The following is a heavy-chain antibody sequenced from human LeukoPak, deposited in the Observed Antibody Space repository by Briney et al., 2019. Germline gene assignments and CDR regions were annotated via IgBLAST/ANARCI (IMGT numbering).Heavy chain of an antibody. CDR2: IRSSSRTI. Sequence: PGGSLRLSCAASGFTFSSYSMNWVRQAPGKGLEWVSYIRSSSRTIYYADSVKGRFTISRDNAKNSLYLQMNSLRAEDTAVYYCASAKKDYWGQGTLVTVSS. J-gene: IGHJ4*02. CDR1: GFTFSSYS. V-gene: IGHV3-48*04. CDR3: ASAKKDY.